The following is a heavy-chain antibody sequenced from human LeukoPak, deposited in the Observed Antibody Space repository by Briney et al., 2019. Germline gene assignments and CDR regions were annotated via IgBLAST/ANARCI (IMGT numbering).Heavy chain of an antibody. J-gene: IGHJ6*02. CDR1: GFTFSSYW. CDR3: ARANWYCSSTSCYASYYYYGMDV. D-gene: IGHD2-2*01. V-gene: IGHV3-7*01. CDR2: IKQDGSEK. Sequence: PGGSLRLSCAASGFTFSSYWMSWVRQAPGRGLEWVANIKQDGSEKYYLDSVKGRFTISRDNANNSLYLQMNSLRAEDTAVYYCARANWYCSSTSCYASYYYYGMDVWGRGTTVTVSS.